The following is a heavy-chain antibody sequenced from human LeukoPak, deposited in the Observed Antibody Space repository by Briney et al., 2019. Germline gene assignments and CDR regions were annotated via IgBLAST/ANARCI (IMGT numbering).Heavy chain of an antibody. CDR3: AKSHDYSNYIFEF. J-gene: IGHJ4*02. V-gene: IGHV1-8*03. CDR2: VNPNRGDT. D-gene: IGHD4-11*01. Sequence: ASVKVSCKASGYSFTTYDIHWVRQAPGRGPEWMGWVNPNRGDTGSPQNFQGRVTITRNSSINTAYMELSSLTSEDTAVYYCAKSHDYSNYIFEFWGQGTLVTVSS. CDR1: GYSFTTYD.